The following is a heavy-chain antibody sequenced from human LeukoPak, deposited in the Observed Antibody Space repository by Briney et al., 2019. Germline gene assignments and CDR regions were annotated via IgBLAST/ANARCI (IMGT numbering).Heavy chain of an antibody. J-gene: IGHJ4*02. V-gene: IGHV3-7*01. Sequence: GGSLRLSCADSGFTFSSYWMSWVRQAPGKGLEWVANIKQDGSEKYYVDSVKGRFTISRDNAKNSLYLQMNSLRAEDTAVYYCAREQNGDYDYWGQGTLVTVSS. D-gene: IGHD4-17*01. CDR1: GFTFSSYW. CDR3: AREQNGDYDY. CDR2: IKQDGSEK.